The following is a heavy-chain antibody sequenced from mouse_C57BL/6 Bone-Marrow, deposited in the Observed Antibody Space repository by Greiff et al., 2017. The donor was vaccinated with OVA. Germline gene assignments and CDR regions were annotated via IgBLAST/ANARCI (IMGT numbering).Heavy chain of an antibody. CDR2: IDPSDSYT. J-gene: IGHJ3*01. Sequence: QVQLQQPGAELVKPGASVKLSCKASGYTFTSYWLQWVNQRPGQGLEWIGEIDPSDSYTNYNQKFTGKATLTVATSSSTTYKQLSSLTSEDAAVDYSARAHCDSWYAYWGQGTLVTVSA. D-gene: IGHD2-13*01. V-gene: IGHV1-50*01. CDR1: GYTFTSYW. CDR3: ARAHCDSWYAY.